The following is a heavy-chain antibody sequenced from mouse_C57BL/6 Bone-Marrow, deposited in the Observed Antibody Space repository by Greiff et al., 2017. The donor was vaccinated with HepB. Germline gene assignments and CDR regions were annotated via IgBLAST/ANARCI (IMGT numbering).Heavy chain of an antibody. CDR1: GYTFTSYW. CDR3: ARGGTTELFDY. V-gene: IGHV1-69*01. CDR2: IDPSDSYT. Sequence: QVQLKQPGAELVMPGASVKLSCKASGYTFTSYWMHWVKQRPGQGLEWIVEIDPSDSYTNYNQKFKGKSTLTVDKSSSTAYMQLSSLTSEDSAVYYCARGGTTELFDYWGQGTTLTVSS. D-gene: IGHD1-1*01. J-gene: IGHJ2*01.